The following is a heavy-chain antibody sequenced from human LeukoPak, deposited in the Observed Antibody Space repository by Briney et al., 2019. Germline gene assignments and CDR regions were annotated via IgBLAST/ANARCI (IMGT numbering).Heavy chain of an antibody. Sequence: PGGSLRLSCAASGFTFKDSWMYWVRQAPGKGLVWVSHINGDGSDTNYVDSVKGRFTISRDNAKNSLYLQMNSLRAEDTAVYYCAELGITMIGGVWGKGTTVTISS. V-gene: IGHV3-74*01. CDR3: AELGITMIGGV. D-gene: IGHD3-10*02. CDR2: INGDGSDT. J-gene: IGHJ6*04. CDR1: GFTFKDSW.